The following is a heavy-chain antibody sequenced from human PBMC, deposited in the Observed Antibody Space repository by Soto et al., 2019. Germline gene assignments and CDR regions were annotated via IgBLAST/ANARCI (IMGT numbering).Heavy chain of an antibody. J-gene: IGHJ4*02. CDR1: GYTFTSYG. D-gene: IGHD3-9*01. V-gene: IGHV1-18*01. CDR3: ARALRYFDWLSYFDY. CDR2: ISAYNGNT. Sequence: QVQLVQSGAEVKKPGASVKVSCKASGYTFTSYGISWVRQAPGQGLEWMGWISAYNGNTNYAQKLQGRVTMTTDTSTSTAYMELRSLRSDDTAVHYCARALRYFDWLSYFDYWGQGTLVTVSS.